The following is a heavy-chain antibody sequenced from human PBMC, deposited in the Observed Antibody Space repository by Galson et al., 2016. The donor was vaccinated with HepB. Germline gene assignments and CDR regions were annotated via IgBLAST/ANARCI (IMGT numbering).Heavy chain of an antibody. V-gene: IGHV1-3*01. J-gene: IGHJ6*02. Sequence: SVKVSCKASGYTFINYGMHWLCQAPGQRPEWMAWINPENGNRTFSQKFQGRVTITEDTSASTVNRELRSLISEDTAVYICASGPLPGPFVYYYGMDVWGQDTPVTVSS. CDR1: GYTFINYG. CDR3: ASGPLPGPFVYYYGMDV. CDR2: INPENGNR.